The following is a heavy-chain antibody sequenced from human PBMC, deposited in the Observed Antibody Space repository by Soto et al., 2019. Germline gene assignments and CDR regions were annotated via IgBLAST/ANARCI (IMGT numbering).Heavy chain of an antibody. D-gene: IGHD2-2*01. Sequence: ASVKVSCKASGYTFTKYGINWVRQAPGQGLEWMGWISADNGNTKYSQKLQGRVTMTTDTSTSTAYMELRSLRSDDTAMYYCARDPAVVSTARVRWFDPWGQGTLVTVSS. CDR2: ISADNGNT. V-gene: IGHV1-18*01. CDR1: GYTFTKYG. J-gene: IGHJ5*02. CDR3: ARDPAVVSTARVRWFDP.